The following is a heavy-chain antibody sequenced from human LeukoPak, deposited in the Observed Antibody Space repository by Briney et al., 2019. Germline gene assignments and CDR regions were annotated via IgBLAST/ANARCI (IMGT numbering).Heavy chain of an antibody. CDR1: GGSISSSSYY. CDR2: IYYSGST. D-gene: IGHD2-8*02. V-gene: IGHV4-39*07. CDR3: ARGFWSRYYDY. J-gene: IGHJ4*02. Sequence: PSETLSLTCTVSGGSISSSSYYWGWIRQPPGKGLEWIGSIYYSGSTSYNPSLKSRVTISVDSSKNQFSLRLSSVTAADTAVYYCARGFWSRYYDYWGQGTLVTVSS.